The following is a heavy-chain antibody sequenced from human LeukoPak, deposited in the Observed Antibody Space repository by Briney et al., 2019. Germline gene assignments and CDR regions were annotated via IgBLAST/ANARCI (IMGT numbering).Heavy chain of an antibody. Sequence: GGSLRLSCVASGFTFTSYWMSWVRQAPGKGLEWVANIKQDGSEKYYLDSLEGRFTISRDNAKNSVYLQINRLRAEDTAVYYCARRGTIAVPVFWFDPWGQGTLVTVSS. D-gene: IGHD6-19*01. V-gene: IGHV3-7*01. J-gene: IGHJ5*02. CDR1: GFTFTSYW. CDR2: IKQDGSEK. CDR3: ARRGTIAVPVFWFDP.